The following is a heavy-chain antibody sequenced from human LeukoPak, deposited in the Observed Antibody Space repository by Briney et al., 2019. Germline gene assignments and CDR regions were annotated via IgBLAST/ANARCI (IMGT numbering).Heavy chain of an antibody. CDR1: GGSFSGLY. V-gene: IGHV4-34*01. D-gene: IGHD2-2*01. CDR3: ARQRCPGSTSCDPREDNWFDP. J-gene: IGHJ5*02. CDR2: INHSGST. Sequence: SDTLSLTCAVYGGSFSGLYWSWIRQPPGKWLEWMGEINHSGSTNYNPSLKSRVTISVDTSKNQFSLKLSSVTAADTAVYYCARQRCPGSTSCDPREDNWFDPWGQGTLVTVSS.